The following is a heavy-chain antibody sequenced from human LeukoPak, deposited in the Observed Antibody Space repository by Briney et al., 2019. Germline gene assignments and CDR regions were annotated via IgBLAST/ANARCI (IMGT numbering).Heavy chain of an antibody. D-gene: IGHD6-13*01. CDR3: ARGRSAAAVEPGDY. Sequence: SVKVSCKASGGTFSSYAISWVRQAPGQGLEWMGRIIPIFGTANYAQKFQGRVSITTDESTSTAYMELSSLRSEDTAVYYCARGRSAAAVEPGDYWGQGTLVTVSS. CDR1: GGTFSSYA. V-gene: IGHV1-69*05. CDR2: IIPIFGTA. J-gene: IGHJ4*02.